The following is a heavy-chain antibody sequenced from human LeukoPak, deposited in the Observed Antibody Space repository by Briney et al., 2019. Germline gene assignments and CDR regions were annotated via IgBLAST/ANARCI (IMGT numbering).Heavy chain of an antibody. CDR2: VSGSGSTT. D-gene: IGHD4-23*01. V-gene: IGHV3-23*01. CDR3: AKSLDYGGNRARLDF. Sequence: GGSLRLSCAASGFTFNNYAMSWVRQAPGKGLEWVSAVSGSGSTTYYARSVKGRFTVSRDNSKNTLYLQMNSLRVDDTAVYYCAKSLDYGGNRARLDFWGQGTLVTVSS. CDR1: GFTFNNYA. J-gene: IGHJ4*02.